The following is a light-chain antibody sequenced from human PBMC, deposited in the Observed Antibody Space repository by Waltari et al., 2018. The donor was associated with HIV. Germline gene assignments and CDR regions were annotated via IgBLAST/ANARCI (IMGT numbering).Light chain of an antibody. CDR3: CSYANSSTV. CDR2: EGS. V-gene: IGLV2-23*01. Sequence: QSALTQFASVSGSPGQSITISCTGTSSDVGNYNPVSWYQQHPGKAPKLMIYEGSKRPAGVSNRFSGSKSSNTASLTISGLQAEDEADYYCCSYANSSTVFGGGTKVTVL. J-gene: IGLJ2*01. CDR1: SSDVGNYNP.